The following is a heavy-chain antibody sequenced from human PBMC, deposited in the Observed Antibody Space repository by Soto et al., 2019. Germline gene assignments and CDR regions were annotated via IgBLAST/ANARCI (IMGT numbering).Heavy chain of an antibody. J-gene: IGHJ4*01. Sequence: ASVKVSCKASGGTFSSYAISWVRQAPGQGLEWMGGIIPIFGTANYAQKFQGRVTITADESTSTAYMELSSLRSEDTAVYFFERNGFCSGTNCYQSHPFDYWAQGTLVTVSS. CDR2: IIPIFGTA. V-gene: IGHV1-69*13. D-gene: IGHD2-15*01. CDR3: ERNGFCSGTNCYQSHPFDY. CDR1: GGTFSSYA.